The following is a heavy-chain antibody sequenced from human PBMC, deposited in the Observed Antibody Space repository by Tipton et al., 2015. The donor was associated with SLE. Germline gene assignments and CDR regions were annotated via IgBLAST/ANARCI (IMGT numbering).Heavy chain of an antibody. D-gene: IGHD3-10*01. CDR2: ISSSSNFI. V-gene: IGHV3-21*04. CDR3: AKTPGEWNYYYMDV. CDR1: GFSFNTYT. J-gene: IGHJ6*03. Sequence: SLRLSCAASGFSFNTYTMNWVRQAPGKGLEWVSSISSSSNFIYYADSVKGRFTISRDNSKNTLYLQMNSLRAEDTAVYYCAKTPGEWNYYYMDVWGKGTTVTVSS.